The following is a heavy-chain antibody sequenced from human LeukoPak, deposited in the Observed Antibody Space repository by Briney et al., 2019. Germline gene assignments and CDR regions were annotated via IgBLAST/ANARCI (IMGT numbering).Heavy chain of an antibody. D-gene: IGHD3-9*01. V-gene: IGHV3-74*01. J-gene: IGHJ4*02. CDR1: GFTFSSYW. Sequence: GGSLRLSCAASGFTFSSYWMHWVRQAPGKGLVWVSRINSDGSSTSYADSVKGRFTISRDNAKNTLYLQMNSLRAEDTAVYYCARDQGGSLTGYYTEFDYWGQGTLVTVSS. CDR3: ARDQGGSLTGYYTEFDY. CDR2: INSDGSST.